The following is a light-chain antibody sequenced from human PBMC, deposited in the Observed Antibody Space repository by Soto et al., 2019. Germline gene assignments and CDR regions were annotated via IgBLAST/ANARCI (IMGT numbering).Light chain of an antibody. CDR2: GNS. CDR3: QSYDSSLSGSG. Sequence: QAVVTQPPSVSGAPGQRVTISCTGSSSNIGAGYDVHWYQQLPGTAPKLLIYGNSNRPSGVPDRFSGSKSGTSASLAITGLQAKDEADYYCQSYDSSLSGSGFGGGTKLTVL. CDR1: SSNIGAGYD. V-gene: IGLV1-40*01. J-gene: IGLJ2*01.